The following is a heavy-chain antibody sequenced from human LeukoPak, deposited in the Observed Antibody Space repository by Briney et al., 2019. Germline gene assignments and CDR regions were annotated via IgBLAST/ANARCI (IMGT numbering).Heavy chain of an antibody. Sequence: GGSLRLSCAASRFTFSEYWMTWVRQAPGKGPEWVASIKQDGSEKNYVDSVKGRFTISRDNTKNSLYLQMNSLRAEDTAVYYCARRLVVAGVGDYWGQGTLVTVSS. CDR2: IKQDGSEK. V-gene: IGHV3-7*01. J-gene: IGHJ4*02. CDR1: RFTFSEYW. CDR3: ARRLVVAGVGDY. D-gene: IGHD2-15*01.